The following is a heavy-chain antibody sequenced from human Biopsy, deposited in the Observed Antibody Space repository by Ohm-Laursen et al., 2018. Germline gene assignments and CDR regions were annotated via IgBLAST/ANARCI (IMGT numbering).Heavy chain of an antibody. CDR2: VSYWGTT. CDR1: TISITNFGDQ. CDR3: TRRHNDGSGYHYFDY. Sequence: SKTLSLTCSVSTISITNFGDQWDWIRQAPGKGLEWIGTVSYWGTTHYNPSLTSRVTISIDRSQSQFSMRLSSVAAADTAVYYCTRRHNDGSGYHYFDYWGQGIRVSVSS. J-gene: IGHJ4*02. D-gene: IGHD3-22*01. V-gene: IGHV4-39*01.